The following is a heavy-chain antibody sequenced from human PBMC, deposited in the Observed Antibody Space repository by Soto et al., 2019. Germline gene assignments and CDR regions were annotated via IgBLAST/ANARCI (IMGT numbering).Heavy chain of an antibody. CDR3: ARVGGVAARTFNY. CDR2: IHYSGST. D-gene: IGHD6-6*01. J-gene: IGHJ4*02. Sequence: SETLSLTCAVSGGSTNDFYWSWIRQPPGKGLDGIGYIHYSGSTDHKPSLEGRVTISVDTCKNQFSVKLRSVTAADTAVYHCARVGGVAARTFNYCGQGTLVTFSS. V-gene: IGHV4-59*01. CDR1: GGSTNDFY.